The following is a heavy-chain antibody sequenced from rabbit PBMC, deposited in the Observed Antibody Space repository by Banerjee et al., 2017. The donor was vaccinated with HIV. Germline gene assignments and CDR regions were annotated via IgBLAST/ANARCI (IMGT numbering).Heavy chain of an antibody. Sequence: QEQLEESGGGLVKPGGTLTLTCKASGIDLSSYYYMCWVRQAPGKRPEWIACIYTGTDSTYYATWAIGRFTVSRSSSTTVTLQMTSLTAADTATYFCARDLAGVTGWNFGLWGPGTLVTVS. CDR1: GIDLSSYYY. V-gene: IGHV1S45*01. J-gene: IGHJ4*01. CDR2: IYTGTDST. CDR3: ARDLAGVTGWNFGL. D-gene: IGHD4-1*01.